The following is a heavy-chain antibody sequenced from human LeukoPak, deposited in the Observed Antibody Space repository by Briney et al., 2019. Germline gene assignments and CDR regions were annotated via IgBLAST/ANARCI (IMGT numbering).Heavy chain of an antibody. J-gene: IGHJ4*02. Sequence: SETLSLTCTVSGGSISSYYWSWIRQPPGKGLEWIGYIYYSGSTNYNPSLKSRVTIPVDTSKNQFSLKLSSVTAADTAVYYCARGRSYYYDSSGYHYFDYWGQGTLVTVSS. V-gene: IGHV4-59*12. CDR1: GGSISSYY. CDR2: IYYSGST. CDR3: ARGRSYYYDSSGYHYFDY. D-gene: IGHD3-22*01.